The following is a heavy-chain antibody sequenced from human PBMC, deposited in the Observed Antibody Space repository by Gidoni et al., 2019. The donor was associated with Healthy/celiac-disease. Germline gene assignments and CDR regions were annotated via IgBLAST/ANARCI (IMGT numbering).Heavy chain of an antibody. CDR3: ARIRRIAVAGLDY. Sequence: QVTLKESGPVLVKPTETLTLTCPVSGFSLSNARMGVSWLRQPPGKALEWLAHIFSNDEKSYSTSLKSRLTISKDTSKSQVVLTMTNMDPVDTATYYGARIRRIAVAGLDYWGQGTLVTVSS. J-gene: IGHJ4*02. CDR1: GFSLSNARMG. V-gene: IGHV2-26*01. CDR2: IFSNDEK. D-gene: IGHD6-19*01.